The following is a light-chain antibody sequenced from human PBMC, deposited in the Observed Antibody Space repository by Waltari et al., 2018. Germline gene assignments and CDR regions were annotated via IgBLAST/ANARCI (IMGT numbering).Light chain of an antibody. V-gene: IGLV2-14*03. J-gene: IGLJ3*02. CDR2: DVT. CDR3: SSYTSSRTRV. CDR1: SGDVGGYDY. Sequence: QSALTQPASVSGSPGQSISISCTGTSGDVGGYDYVSWYQQHPGKAPKVMIYDVTNRPSGVPNRFSGSKSGNTASLTISGLQAEDEADYYCSSYTSSRTRVFGGGTKLTVL.